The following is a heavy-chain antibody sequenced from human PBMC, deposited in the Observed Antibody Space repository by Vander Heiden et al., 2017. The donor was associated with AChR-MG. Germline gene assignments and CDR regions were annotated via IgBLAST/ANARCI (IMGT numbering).Heavy chain of an antibody. CDR1: GHSVPSNSAA. D-gene: IGHD2-15*01. CDR2: TYYRSKWSN. CDR3: ARDAKYCSGGSCYPGGLGSYYMDV. J-gene: IGHJ6*03. V-gene: IGHV6-1*01. Sequence: QVQLQQSGPGLVKPSQTLSPPCAISGHSVPSNSAAWIWLRQPPSRGLEWLGRTYYRSKWSNDYAVSVKSRITINADTSKNQFSLQLNSVTPEDTAVYYCARDAKYCSGGSCYPGGLGSYYMDVWGKGTTVTVSS.